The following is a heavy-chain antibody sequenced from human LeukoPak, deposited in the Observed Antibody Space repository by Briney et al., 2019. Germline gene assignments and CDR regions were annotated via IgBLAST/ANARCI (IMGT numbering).Heavy chain of an antibody. J-gene: IGHJ4*02. CDR2: ISGSGGST. V-gene: IGHV3-23*01. CDR1: GFTFSSYA. CDR3: AKAGSQQQLVPYDY. Sequence: GGSLRLSCAASGFTFSSYAMSWVRQAPGKGLEWVSAISGSGGSTYYADSVKSRFTISRDNSKNTLYLQMNSLRAEDTAVYYCAKAGSQQQLVPYDYWGQGTLATVSS. D-gene: IGHD6-13*01.